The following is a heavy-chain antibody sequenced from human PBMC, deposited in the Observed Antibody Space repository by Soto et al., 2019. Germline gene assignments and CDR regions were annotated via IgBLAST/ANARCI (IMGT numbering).Heavy chain of an antibody. CDR2: IIPIFGIP. J-gene: IGHJ6*02. Sequence: QVQLVQSGAEVKKPGSSVKVSCKASGGTFSRYSITWVRQAPGHGLEWIGRIIPIFGIPSYAQKFQGRVTIAAAESTRTAHMELSRLRSDDTAVYSCAREDRDRESGLGPAAIDGMDVWGQGTTVTVSS. V-gene: IGHV1-69*08. CDR3: AREDRDRESGLGPAAIDGMDV. D-gene: IGHD2-2*01. CDR1: GGTFSRYS.